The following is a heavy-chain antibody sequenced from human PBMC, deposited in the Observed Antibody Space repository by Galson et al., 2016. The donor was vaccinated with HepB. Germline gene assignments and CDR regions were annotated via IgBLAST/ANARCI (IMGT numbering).Heavy chain of an antibody. V-gene: IGHV4-59*01. D-gene: IGHD5-18*01. CDR3: ARYTWIHLWPTAYFDY. J-gene: IGHJ4*02. CDR2: IYYSGST. CDR1: GGSISTYY. Sequence: SETLSLTCTVSGGSISTYYWSWIRQPPGKGLEWIGYIYYSGSTNYNPSLKSRVTISVDTSKNQFSLKLSSVPAADTAVYYCARYTWIHLWPTAYFDYWGQGTLVTVSS.